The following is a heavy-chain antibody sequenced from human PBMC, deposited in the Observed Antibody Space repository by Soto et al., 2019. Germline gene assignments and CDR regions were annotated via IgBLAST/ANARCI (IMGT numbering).Heavy chain of an antibody. D-gene: IGHD1-26*01. Sequence: PSETLSLTCTVSSGSLGNYYLSWVRQPAGKGLEWIGRIFPTGNTDYNPSLRSRVTMSVDTSKNQFSLKLNSVTAADTAVYYCARGSLGPDYWGPGTLVTVSS. CDR1: SGSLGNYY. V-gene: IGHV4-4*07. CDR2: IFPTGNT. CDR3: ARGSLGPDY. J-gene: IGHJ4*02.